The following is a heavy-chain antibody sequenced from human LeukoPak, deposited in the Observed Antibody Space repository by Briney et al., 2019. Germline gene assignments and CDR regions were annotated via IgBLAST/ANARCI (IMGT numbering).Heavy chain of an antibody. D-gene: IGHD3-10*01. CDR3: ARVPNQQLSAYYYGSGSYYNRFDP. CDR1: GYTFTGYY. Sequence: ASVKVSCKASGYTFTGYYMHWVRQAPGQGLEWMGWINPNSSGTNYAQKFQGRVTMTRDTSISTAYMELSRLRSDDTAVYYCARVPNQQLSAYYYGSGSYYNRFDPWGQGTLVTVSS. CDR2: INPNSSGT. V-gene: IGHV1-2*02. J-gene: IGHJ5*02.